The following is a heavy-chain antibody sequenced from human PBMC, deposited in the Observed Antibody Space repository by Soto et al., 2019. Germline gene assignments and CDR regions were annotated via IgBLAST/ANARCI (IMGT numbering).Heavy chain of an antibody. Sequence: QVQLVQSGAEVKKPGASVKVSCKASGYTFTSYGISWVRQAPGQGLEWMGWISAYNGNTNYAQKLQGRVTMTTDTSXXTXSXXLRSLRSDDTAVYYCAREDIVVVPAAPYYYYGMDVWGQGTTVTVSS. D-gene: IGHD2-2*01. V-gene: IGHV1-18*01. CDR2: ISAYNGNT. CDR3: AREDIVVVPAAPYYYYGMDV. J-gene: IGHJ6*02. CDR1: GYTFTSYG.